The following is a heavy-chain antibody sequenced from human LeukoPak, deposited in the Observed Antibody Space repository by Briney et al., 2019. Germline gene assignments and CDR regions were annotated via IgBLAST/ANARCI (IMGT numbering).Heavy chain of an antibody. CDR3: ARDALDCSSTSCPTGNWFDP. J-gene: IGHJ5*02. CDR2: ISAYNGNT. V-gene: IGHV1-18*01. Sequence: ASVKVSCKASGYTFTSYGISWVRQAPGQGLEWMGWISAYNGNTNYAQKPQGRVTMTTDTSTSTAYMELRSLRSDDTAVYYCARDALDCSSTSCPTGNWFDPWGQGTLVTVSS. CDR1: GYTFTSYG. D-gene: IGHD2-2*01.